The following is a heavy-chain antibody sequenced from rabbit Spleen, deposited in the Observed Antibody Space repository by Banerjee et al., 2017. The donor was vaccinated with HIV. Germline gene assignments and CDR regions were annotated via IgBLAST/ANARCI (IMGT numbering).Heavy chain of an antibody. J-gene: IGHJ4*01. Sequence: QEHLVESGGGLVKPGSSLTLTCKASGLDFSSSYWICWVRQAPGKGLEWIACIDVVKYGNTYYATWAKGRFTISESSSTTVTLQMLSLTAADTATYFCARDAAGREDFNLWGQGTLVTVS. CDR3: ARDAAGREDFNL. CDR1: GLDFSSSYW. D-gene: IGHD4-2*01. V-gene: IGHV1S45*01. CDR2: IDVVKYGNT.